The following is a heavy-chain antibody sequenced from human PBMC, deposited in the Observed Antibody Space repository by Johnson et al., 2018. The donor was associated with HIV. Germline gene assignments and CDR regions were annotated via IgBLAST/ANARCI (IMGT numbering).Heavy chain of an antibody. V-gene: IGHV3-11*04. CDR3: AREVVPAFDV. D-gene: IGHD2-2*01. CDR2: ISSGGRTI. CDR1: GFNFSDHY. Sequence: QVQLVESGGGLVKPGGSLRLSCAASGFNFSDHYMTWIRQAPGKGLEWVSYISSGGRTIYYADSVKGRFTISRDNAKKSLYLQMNSLRAEDGAVYYCAREVVPAFDVWGQGTLVTVSS. J-gene: IGHJ3*01.